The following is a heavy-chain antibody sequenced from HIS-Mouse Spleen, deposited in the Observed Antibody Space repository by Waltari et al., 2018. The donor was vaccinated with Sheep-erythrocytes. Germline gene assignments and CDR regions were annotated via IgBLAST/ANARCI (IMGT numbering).Heavy chain of an antibody. J-gene: IGHJ4*02. Sequence: QVQLQESGPGLVKPSQTLSLSCTVSGGSVSSGGYYWSWIRQHPGKGLEWIGYIDYCGSTYYTPSLKSRVTISIDTSKNQFSLKLSSVTAADTAVYYCARDPLTGADYWGQGTLVTVSS. V-gene: IGHV4-31*03. CDR2: IDYCGST. D-gene: IGHD7-27*01. CDR3: ARDPLTGADY. CDR1: GGSVSSGGYY.